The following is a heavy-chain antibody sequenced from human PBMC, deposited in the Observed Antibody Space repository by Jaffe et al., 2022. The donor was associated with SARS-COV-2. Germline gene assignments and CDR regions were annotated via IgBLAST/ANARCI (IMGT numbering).Heavy chain of an antibody. CDR3: AREVLTEGPAQYNWFDP. CDR2: ISYSGTT. D-gene: IGHD2-21*02. CDR1: GGSTNSIAW. V-gene: IGHV4-4*02. Sequence: QVQLQESGPRLVKPSGTLSLTCSVSGGSTNSIAWWAWVRQPPGEDLEWIGEISYSGTTNYNPSLKSRVIMSLDKSSNQFSLTLSSVTAADTAVYYCAREVLTEGPAQYNWFDPWGRGILVTVSP. J-gene: IGHJ5*02.